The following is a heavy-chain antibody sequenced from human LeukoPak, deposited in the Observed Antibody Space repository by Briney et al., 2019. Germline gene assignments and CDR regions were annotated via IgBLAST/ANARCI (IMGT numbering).Heavy chain of an antibody. J-gene: IGHJ4*02. CDR3: ARLPSMTTVTIDY. CDR1: GGSISSYY. D-gene: IGHD4-17*01. Sequence: PSETLSLTCTVSGGSISSYYWSWIRQPPGKGLEWIGYVYYSGSTNYNPSLKSRVTISVDTSKNQFSLKLSSVTAAGTAVYYCARLPSMTTVTIDYWGQGTLVTVSS. CDR2: VYYSGST. V-gene: IGHV4-59*12.